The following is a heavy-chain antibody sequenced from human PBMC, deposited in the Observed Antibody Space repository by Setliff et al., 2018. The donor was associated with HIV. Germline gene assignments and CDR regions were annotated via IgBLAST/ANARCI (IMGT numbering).Heavy chain of an antibody. J-gene: IGHJ3*02. CDR3: ARGPTVTARRERAFDI. Sequence: LSLTCSVSAFSMSSYYWSFIRQPPGKGLEWIGCVYYTGSTNYSPSLKSRVTISIDTSKNQFSLKLSSVTAADTAVYYCARGPTVTARRERAFDIWGQGTVVTVSS. CDR2: VYYTGST. V-gene: IGHV4-59*01. D-gene: IGHD4-17*01. CDR1: AFSMSSYY.